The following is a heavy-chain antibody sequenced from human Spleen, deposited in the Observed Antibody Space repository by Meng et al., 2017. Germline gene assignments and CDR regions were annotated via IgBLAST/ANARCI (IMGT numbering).Heavy chain of an antibody. J-gene: IGHJ5*02. V-gene: IGHV4-34*01. CDR1: GGSFSGYY. D-gene: IGHD6-13*01. CDR3: ARGQLASSTFSATNWFDP. Sequence: QGQRQQGGAGPLKPSGTLSLTCAVYGGSFSGYYWSWIRRPPGKGLEWIGEINHRGSTSYNPSLKSRVIISGDTSKNQFSLKLSSVTGADTAVYYCARGQLASSTFSATNWFDPWGQGTLVTVSS. CDR2: INHRGST.